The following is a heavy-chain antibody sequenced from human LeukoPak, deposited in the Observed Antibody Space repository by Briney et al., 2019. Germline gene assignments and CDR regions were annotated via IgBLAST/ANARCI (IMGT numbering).Heavy chain of an antibody. J-gene: IGHJ4*02. CDR1: GFTFSSYS. CDR3: AKMKEMATIAPLDY. D-gene: IGHD5-24*01. Sequence: GGSLRLSCAASGFTFSSYSMNWVRQAPGKGLEWVSSISSSSSYIYYADSVKGRFTISRDNAKNSLYLQMNSLRAEDTAVYYCAKMKEMATIAPLDYWGQGTLVTVSS. V-gene: IGHV3-21*04. CDR2: ISSSSSYI.